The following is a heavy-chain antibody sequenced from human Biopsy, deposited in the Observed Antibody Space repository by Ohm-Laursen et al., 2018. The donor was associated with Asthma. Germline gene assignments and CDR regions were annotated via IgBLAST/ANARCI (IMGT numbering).Heavy chain of an antibody. J-gene: IGHJ6*02. CDR2: ISVYNGNT. CDR1: GYTFNSAG. D-gene: IGHD3-10*01. Sequence: AATVKISCNTSGYTFNSAGITWVRQAPGQGLEWMGWISVYNGNTKVAQKLQGRVTMITDTSTSTAYMELRSLRSDDTAVYFCARAVDYSHYYGIDVWGQGTTVTVS. CDR3: ARAVDYSHYYGIDV. V-gene: IGHV1-18*01.